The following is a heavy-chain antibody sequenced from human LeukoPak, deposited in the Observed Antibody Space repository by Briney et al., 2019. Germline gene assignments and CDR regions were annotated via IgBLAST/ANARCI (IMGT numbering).Heavy chain of an antibody. CDR2: IISIFGTA. J-gene: IGHJ4*02. V-gene: IGHV1-69*05. Sequence: SVKVSCKASGGTFSSYAISWVRQAPGQGLEWMGGIISIFGTANYAQKFQGRVTITTDESTSTAYMELSSLRSEDTAVYYCARSVSAEDSSGWYYFDYWGQGTLVTVSS. CDR1: GGTFSSYA. CDR3: ARSVSAEDSSGWYYFDY. D-gene: IGHD6-19*01.